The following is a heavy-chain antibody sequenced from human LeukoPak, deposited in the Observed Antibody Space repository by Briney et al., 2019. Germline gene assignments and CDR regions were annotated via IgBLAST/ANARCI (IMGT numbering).Heavy chain of an antibody. D-gene: IGHD3-16*02. CDR3: ARYYYDYVWGSYRIDY. V-gene: IGHV1-18*04. Sequence: ASVKVSCKASGYTFTGYYIHWVRQAPGQGLEWMGWISAYNGNTNYAQKLQGRVTMTTDTSTSTAYMELRSLRSDDTAVYYCARYYYDYVWGSYRIDYWGQGTLVTVSS. CDR1: GYTFTGYY. J-gene: IGHJ4*02. CDR2: ISAYNGNT.